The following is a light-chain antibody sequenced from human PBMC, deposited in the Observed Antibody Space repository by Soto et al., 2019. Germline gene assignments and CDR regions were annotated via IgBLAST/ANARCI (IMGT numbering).Light chain of an antibody. CDR2: DVT. V-gene: IGLV2-14*03. J-gene: IGLJ1*01. Sequence: QSALTQPASVSGSPGQSITISCTGTSSDVGGYNYVSWYQHHPDKAPKLVIYDVTNRPSGVSNRFSGSKAGNTASLTISGLQAEDEADYYCNSYTGSDTPYVFGTGTKLTVL. CDR3: NSYTGSDTPYV. CDR1: SSDVGGYNY.